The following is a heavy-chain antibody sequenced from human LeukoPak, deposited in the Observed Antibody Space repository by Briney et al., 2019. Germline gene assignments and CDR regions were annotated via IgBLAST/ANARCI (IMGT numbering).Heavy chain of an antibody. CDR1: GYTFTSYY. CDR2: INPSGGST. V-gene: IGHV1-46*01. CDR3: ARARAFDY. J-gene: IGHJ4*02. Sequence: ASVKVSCKASGYTFTSYYMHWVRQAPGQGLEWMGIINPSGGSTSYAQKFQGRVTMTRDMSTSTAYMELSRLRSDDTAVYYCARARAFDYWGQGTLVTVSS.